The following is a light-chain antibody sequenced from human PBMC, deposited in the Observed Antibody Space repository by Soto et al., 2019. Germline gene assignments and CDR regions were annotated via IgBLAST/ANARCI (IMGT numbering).Light chain of an antibody. CDR2: DAS. J-gene: IGKJ4*01. CDR3: QQYDSDVVS. CDR1: QSVRSW. Sequence: DIQMTQSPATLSASVGDRVTITCRASQSVRSWLAWYQQKPGKAPKLLMYDASTLEGGVPSRFSGSGSGTEFTLTISGLQADDFATYYCQQYDSDVVSFGGGTKVE. V-gene: IGKV1-5*01.